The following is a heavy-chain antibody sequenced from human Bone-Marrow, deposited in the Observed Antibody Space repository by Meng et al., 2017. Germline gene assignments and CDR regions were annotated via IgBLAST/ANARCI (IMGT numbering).Heavy chain of an antibody. CDR1: GGTFSNYA. Sequence: SVKVSCKASGGTFSNYAISWVRQAPGQGLEWMGGIIPIFGTPNYAQNFQGRVTITADESTNTAYMELRSLRSDDTAVYYCAREEYYYDSSGSGLFDPWGQGTLVTVSS. V-gene: IGHV1-69*13. J-gene: IGHJ5*02. CDR2: IIPIFGTP. D-gene: IGHD3-22*01. CDR3: AREEYYYDSSGSGLFDP.